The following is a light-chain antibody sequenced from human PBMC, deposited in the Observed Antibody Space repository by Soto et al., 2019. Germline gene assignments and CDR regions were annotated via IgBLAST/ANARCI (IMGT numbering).Light chain of an antibody. V-gene: IGKV3-15*01. Sequence: CRAMITVSPGGRASLSCRRCQSVNSNLAWYQQKLGQAPRVLIYGASTRATGIPDRFSGSGSGTEFILTISSLEPQVIAESCCEQYGSSPHSFTFGLGTRLEI. CDR1: QSVNSN. CDR2: GAS. CDR3: EQYGSSPHSFT. J-gene: IGKJ5*01.